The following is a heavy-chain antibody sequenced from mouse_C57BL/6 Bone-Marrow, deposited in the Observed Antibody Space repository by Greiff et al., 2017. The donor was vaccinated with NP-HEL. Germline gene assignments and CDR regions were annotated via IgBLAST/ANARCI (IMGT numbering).Heavy chain of an antibody. D-gene: IGHD3-2*02. J-gene: IGHJ2*01. CDR1: GYTFTSYW. CDR2: IDPSNGGT. V-gene: IGHV1-53*01. CDR3: ARDSGYAFDY. Sequence: VQLQQPGTELVTPGASVKLSCKASGYTFTSYWMHWMKLRPGQGLEWIGNIDPSNGGTNYNEKFRSKAILTVDKSSNTAYMQLSSLTSEDSAVHYCARDSGYAFDYWGQGTTLTVSS.